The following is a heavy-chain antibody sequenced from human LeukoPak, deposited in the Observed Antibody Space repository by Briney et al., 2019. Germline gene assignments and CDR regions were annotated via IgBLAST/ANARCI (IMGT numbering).Heavy chain of an antibody. CDR2: IKSKTDGGTT. V-gene: IGHV3-15*01. D-gene: IGHD6-19*01. J-gene: IGHJ4*02. CDR3: TTDFDSSGWYEDY. Sequence: GGSLRLSCAASGFTFSNAWVSWVRQAPGKGLEWVGRIKSKTDGGTTDYAAPVKGRFTISRDDSKNTLYLQMNSLKTEDTAVYYCTTDFDSSGWYEDYWGQGTPVTVSS. CDR1: GFTFSNAW.